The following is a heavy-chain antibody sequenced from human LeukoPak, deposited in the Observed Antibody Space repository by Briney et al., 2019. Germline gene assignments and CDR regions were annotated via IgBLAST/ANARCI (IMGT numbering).Heavy chain of an antibody. Sequence: GESLKISCKGSGYSFRSYWIGWVRQMPGKGLEWMGIIYPDDSDTRYSPSFQGQVTISADKSISTAYLQWSSLKASDTAMYYCARQVAQSWFDPWGQGTLVTVSS. CDR1: GYSFRSYW. CDR3: ARQVAQSWFDP. J-gene: IGHJ5*02. D-gene: IGHD5-12*01. V-gene: IGHV5-51*01. CDR2: IYPDDSDT.